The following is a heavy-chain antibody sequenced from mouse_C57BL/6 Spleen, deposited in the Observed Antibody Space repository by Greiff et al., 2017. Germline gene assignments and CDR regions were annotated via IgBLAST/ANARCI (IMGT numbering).Heavy chain of an antibody. V-gene: IGHV1-81*01. D-gene: IGHD2-4*01. CDR1: GYTFTSYG. J-gene: IGHJ3*01. Sequence: VQGVESGAELARPGASVQLSCKASGYTFTSYGISWVKQRTGQGLEWIGEIYPRSGNTYYNEKFKGKATLTADKSSSTAYMELRSLTSADSAVYFCARSDYDYDEGFAYWGQGTLVTVSA. CDR3: ARSDYDYDEGFAY. CDR2: IYPRSGNT.